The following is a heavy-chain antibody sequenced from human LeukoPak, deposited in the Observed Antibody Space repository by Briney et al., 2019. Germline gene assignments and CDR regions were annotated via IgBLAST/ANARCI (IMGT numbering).Heavy chain of an antibody. CDR1: GGSISSSSYY. CDR2: IYYGGST. D-gene: IGHD5-18*01. J-gene: IGHJ4*02. V-gene: IGHV4-39*01. CDR3: ANSYGYYYFDY. Sequence: SETLSLTCTVSGGSISSSSYYWGWIRQPPGQGLEWIGSIYYGGSTYYNPSLKSRVTISVDTSKNQFSLKLSSVTAADTAVYYCANSYGYYYFDYWGQGTLVTVSS.